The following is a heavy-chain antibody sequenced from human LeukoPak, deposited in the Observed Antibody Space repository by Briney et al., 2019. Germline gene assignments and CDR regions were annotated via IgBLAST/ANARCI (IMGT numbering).Heavy chain of an antibody. D-gene: IGHD3-10*01. Sequence: SETLSLTCTVSGGSISSSYYYWGWIRQPPGKGLEWIGSIYYSGRTFYNPSLKSRVTISLDKSKNQFSLKLSSVTAADTAVYYCARAVTMIRGVYGQNWFDPWGQGALVTVSS. CDR3: ARAVTMIRGVYGQNWFDP. J-gene: IGHJ5*02. CDR1: GGSISSSYYY. V-gene: IGHV4-39*07. CDR2: IYYSGRT.